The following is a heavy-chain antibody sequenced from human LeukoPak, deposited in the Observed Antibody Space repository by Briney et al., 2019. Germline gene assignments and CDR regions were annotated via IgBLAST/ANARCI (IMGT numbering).Heavy chain of an antibody. CDR3: ARGESPNYYFDY. J-gene: IGHJ4*02. D-gene: IGHD3-10*01. CDR1: GGSISSYY. Sequence: SETLSLTCTVSGGSISSYYWSWIRQPPGKGREWIGFIYYSGSTNDNPSLRSRVTISVDTSKKQFSLKLSSVTAADTAVYYCARGESPNYYFDYWGQGILVTVSS. V-gene: IGHV4-59*01. CDR2: IYYSGST.